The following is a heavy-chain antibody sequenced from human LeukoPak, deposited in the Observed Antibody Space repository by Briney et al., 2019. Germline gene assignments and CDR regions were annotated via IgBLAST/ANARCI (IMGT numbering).Heavy chain of an antibody. CDR2: IRSKANRYAT. J-gene: IGHJ5*02. Sequence: GGSLRLSCAASGFTFIGTAMHRVRQASGKGLEWVGRIRSKANRYATAYAASVKGRFTIYRDDSKNTAYLQMNSLKTEDTAVYYCTRLMAGFDPWGQGTLVTVSS. CDR3: TRLMAGFDP. D-gene: IGHD2-8*01. CDR1: GFTFIGTA. V-gene: IGHV3-73*01.